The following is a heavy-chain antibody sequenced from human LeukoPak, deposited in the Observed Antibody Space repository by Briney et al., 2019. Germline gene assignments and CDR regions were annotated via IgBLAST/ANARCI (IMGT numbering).Heavy chain of an antibody. D-gene: IGHD6-19*01. CDR3: AREGSGVAGHFDY. CDR1: GFTFSSYR. V-gene: IGHV3-21*01. J-gene: IGHJ4*02. CDR2: ISSSSSYI. Sequence: GGSLRLSCAASGFTFSSYRMNWVRRAPGKGLEWVSSISSSSSYIYYADSEKGRFTISRDNAKNSLYLQMNSLRAEDTAVYYCAREGSGVAGHFDYWGQGTLVTVSS.